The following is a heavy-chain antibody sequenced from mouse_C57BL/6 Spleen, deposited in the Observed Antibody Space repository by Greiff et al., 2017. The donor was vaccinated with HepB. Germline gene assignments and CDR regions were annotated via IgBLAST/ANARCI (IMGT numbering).Heavy chain of an antibody. CDR1: GYTFTDYY. J-gene: IGHJ4*01. CDR2: INPNNGGT. D-gene: IGHD2-12*01. CDR3: ARLRRDAMDY. Sequence: EVQLQQSGPELVKPGASVKISCKASGYTFTDYYMNWVKQSHGKSLEWIGDINPNNGGTSYNQKFKGKATLTVDTSSSTAYMELNSLTSEDSAVYYCARLRRDAMDYWGQGTSVTVSS. V-gene: IGHV1-26*01.